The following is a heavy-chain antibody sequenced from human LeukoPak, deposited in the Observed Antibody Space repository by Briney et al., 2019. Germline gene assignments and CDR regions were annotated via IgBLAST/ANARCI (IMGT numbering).Heavy chain of an antibody. CDR2: ISGSGGST. CDR3: ARGYSSGWYFDY. Sequence: PGGSLRLSCAASGFTFSSYAMSWVRQAPGKGLEWVSAISGSGGSTNYADSVKGRFTISRDNSKNTLYLQMNSLRAEDTAVYYCARGYSSGWYFDYWGQGTLVTVSS. V-gene: IGHV3-23*01. J-gene: IGHJ4*02. CDR1: GFTFSSYA. D-gene: IGHD6-19*01.